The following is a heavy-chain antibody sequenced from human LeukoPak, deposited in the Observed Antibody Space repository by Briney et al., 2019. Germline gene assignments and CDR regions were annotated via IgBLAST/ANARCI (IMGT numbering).Heavy chain of an antibody. V-gene: IGHV4-31*03. D-gene: IGHD3-3*01. CDR3: ARRRTERTYYDFWSGYPRAPSWFDP. CDR2: IYYSGST. Sequence: SETLSLTCTVSGGSISSGGYYWSWIRQHPGKGLEWIGYIYYSGSTYYNPSLKSRVTISVDTSKNQFSLKLSSVTAADTAVYYCARRRTERTYYDFWSGYPRAPSWFDPWGQGTLVTVSS. CDR1: GGSISSGGYY. J-gene: IGHJ5*02.